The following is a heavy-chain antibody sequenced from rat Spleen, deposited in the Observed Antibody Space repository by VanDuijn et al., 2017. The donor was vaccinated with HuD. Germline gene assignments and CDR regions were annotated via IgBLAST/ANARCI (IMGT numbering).Heavy chain of an antibody. J-gene: IGHJ3*01. V-gene: IGHV2-43*01. CDR3: TREGYNNWGAFAY. CDR2: IWTGGST. CDR1: GFSLTSYH. D-gene: IGHD1-10*01. Sequence: QVQLKESGPGLVQPSQTLSLTCTVSGFSLTSYHVSWVRQPPGKGLEWMGVIWTGGSTAYNSSFQSRLSVSRDISKSQVFLRMNSLQTEDTATYFCTREGYNNWGAFAYWGQGTLVTVSS.